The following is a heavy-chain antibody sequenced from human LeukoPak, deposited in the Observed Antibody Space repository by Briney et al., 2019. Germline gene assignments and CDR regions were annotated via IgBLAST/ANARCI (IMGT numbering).Heavy chain of an antibody. Sequence: GGSLRLSCAASGFIFSNYAMSWVRQAPGKGLEWVSAITGSGGNTYSADSLKGQFTISRDNSKNTLSLQMNSLRAEDTAVYYCAKASRQSSGWYFDYWGQGTLVTVSS. J-gene: IGHJ4*02. CDR1: GFIFSNYA. CDR2: ITGSGGNT. D-gene: IGHD6-25*01. V-gene: IGHV3-23*01. CDR3: AKASRQSSGWYFDY.